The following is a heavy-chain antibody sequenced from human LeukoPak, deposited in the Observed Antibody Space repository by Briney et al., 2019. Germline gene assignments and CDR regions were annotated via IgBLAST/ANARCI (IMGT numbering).Heavy chain of an antibody. J-gene: IGHJ5*02. CDR1: GYTFTGYY. V-gene: IGHV1-2*02. CDR2: INPNSGGT. CDR3: ARGYRRGSSGYSLGT. Sequence: ASMKVSCKASGYTFTGYYIHWVRQAPGQGLEWMGWINPNSGGTNYAQKFQGRVTMTRDTSISTAYMELSRLRSDDTAVYYCARGYRRGSSGYSLGTWGQGTLVTVSS. D-gene: IGHD3-22*01.